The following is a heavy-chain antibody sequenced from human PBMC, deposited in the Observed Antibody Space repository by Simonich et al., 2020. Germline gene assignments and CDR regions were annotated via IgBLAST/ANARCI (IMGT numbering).Heavy chain of an antibody. V-gene: IGHV4-39*01. CDR2: FYYSGRT. CDR3: ARHAGFAFDI. Sequence: QLQLQESGPGLVKPSETLSLTCTVSGGSISSSSYYWGWIRQPPGKGLEWIGSFYYSGRTYYNPSLKSRVTISVDTSKNQFSRKLSSVTAADTAVYYCARHAGFAFDIWGQGTMVTVSS. CDR1: GGSISSSSYY. D-gene: IGHD6-13*01. J-gene: IGHJ3*02.